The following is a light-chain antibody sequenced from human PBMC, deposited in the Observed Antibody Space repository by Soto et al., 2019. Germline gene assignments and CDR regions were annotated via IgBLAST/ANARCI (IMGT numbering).Light chain of an antibody. V-gene: IGKV1-5*03. J-gene: IGKJ3*01. CDR1: QSISSW. Sequence: DILMTQSPSTLSASVGDRVTITCRASQSISSWLAWYQQKPGKAPKLLIYKASSLETGVPSRFSGSGSGTQFTLTINSLQPDDFATYFCQQYNTYLFTFGPGTKVDIK. CDR3: QQYNTYLFT. CDR2: KAS.